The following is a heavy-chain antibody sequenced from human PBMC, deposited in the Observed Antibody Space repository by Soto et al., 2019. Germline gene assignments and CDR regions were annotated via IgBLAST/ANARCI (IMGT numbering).Heavy chain of an antibody. D-gene: IGHD5-12*01. Sequence: TSETLSLRCTVSGGSISSYYWSWIRQPPGKGLEWIGYVYYSGSTNYNPSLKSRVTISVDTSKNQFSLKLSSVTAADTAVYYCARLGSGYGFSPPYYVAVWGKGTTVTVSS. CDR1: GGSISSYY. CDR3: ARLGSGYGFSPPYYVAV. J-gene: IGHJ6*03. CDR2: VYYSGST. V-gene: IGHV4-59*08.